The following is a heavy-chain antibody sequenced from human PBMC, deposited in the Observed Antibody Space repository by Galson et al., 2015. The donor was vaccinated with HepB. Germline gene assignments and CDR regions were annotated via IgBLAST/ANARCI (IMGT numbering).Heavy chain of an antibody. Sequence: SLRLSCAASGFTFSSYGMHWVRQAPGKGLEWVAVIWYDGSNKYYADSVKGRFTISRDNSKNTLYLQMNSLRAEDTAVYYCARSYCSSTSCYPGYYYYYYMDVWGKGTTVTVSS. CDR2: IWYDGSNK. D-gene: IGHD2-2*01. V-gene: IGHV3-33*01. CDR1: GFTFSSYG. CDR3: ARSYCSSTSCYPGYYYYYYMDV. J-gene: IGHJ6*03.